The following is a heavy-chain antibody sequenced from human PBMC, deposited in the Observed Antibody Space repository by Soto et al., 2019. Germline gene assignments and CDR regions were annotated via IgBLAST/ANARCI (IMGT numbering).Heavy chain of an antibody. D-gene: IGHD2-15*01. J-gene: IGHJ4*02. CDR1: ADSISNYY. CDR3: TRVGARSCSGATCPMAY. Sequence: QVQLQESGPGLVKPSETLSLTCTVSADSISNYYWSWIRQPPGKGLEWVVYFSYLGSTHYTPSLKSRVPISVDTSKPQFSLNVSSVTAADTAVYYCTRVGARSCSGATCPMAYWGQGALVTVSS. CDR2: FSYLGST. V-gene: IGHV4-59*01.